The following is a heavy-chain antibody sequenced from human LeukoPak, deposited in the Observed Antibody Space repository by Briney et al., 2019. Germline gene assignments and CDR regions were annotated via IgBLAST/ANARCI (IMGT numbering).Heavy chain of an antibody. V-gene: IGHV4-59*01. CDR1: GGSISSYY. D-gene: IGHD6-13*01. CDR3: ARGVYIAAAQYAY. Sequence: SETLSLTCTVSGGSISSYYWSWIRQPPGKGLEWIGYIYYSGTTNYNPSLKSRVTIPVDTSKNQFSLKLSSVTAADTAVYYCARGVYIAAAQYAYWGQGTLVTVSS. CDR2: IYYSGTT. J-gene: IGHJ4*02.